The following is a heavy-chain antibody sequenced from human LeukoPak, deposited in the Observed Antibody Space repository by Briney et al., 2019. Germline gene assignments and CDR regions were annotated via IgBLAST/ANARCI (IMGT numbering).Heavy chain of an antibody. V-gene: IGHV4-59*01. J-gene: IGHJ4*02. CDR2: VYYSGST. Sequence: SETLSLTCTVSGGSISRYYWSWIRQPPGKGLQWIGYVYYSGSTHYNPSLKSRVTISVDTSKNQFSLKLSSVTAADTAVYYCARLSKSEYYFDYWGQGTLVTVSS. CDR3: ARLSKSEYYFDY. D-gene: IGHD4-11*01. CDR1: GGSISRYY.